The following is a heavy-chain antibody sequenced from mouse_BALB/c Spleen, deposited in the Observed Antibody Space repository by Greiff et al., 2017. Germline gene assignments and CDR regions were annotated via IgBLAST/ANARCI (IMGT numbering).Heavy chain of an antibody. Sequence: EVKLVESGGGLVKPGGSLKLSCAASGFTFSSYAMSWVRQTPEKRLEWVASISSGGSTYYPASVKGRFTISRDNARNILYLQMSSLRSEDTAMYYCARDTYGSTSFAYWGQGTLVTVSA. CDR2: ISSGGST. CDR1: GFTFSSYA. J-gene: IGHJ3*01. V-gene: IGHV5-6-5*01. D-gene: IGHD1-1*01. CDR3: ARDTYGSTSFAY.